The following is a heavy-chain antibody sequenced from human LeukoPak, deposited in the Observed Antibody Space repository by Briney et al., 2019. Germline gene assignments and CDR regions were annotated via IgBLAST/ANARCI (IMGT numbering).Heavy chain of an antibody. D-gene: IGHD5-12*01. Sequence: ASVKVSCKASGYTFTSYAISWVRQAPGQGLEWMGGIIPIFGTANYAQKFQGRVAITADESTSTAYMELSSLRSEDTAVYYCARENSGYVLQGAFDIWGQGTMVTVSS. V-gene: IGHV1-69*13. CDR3: ARENSGYVLQGAFDI. CDR2: IIPIFGTA. J-gene: IGHJ3*02. CDR1: GYTFTSYA.